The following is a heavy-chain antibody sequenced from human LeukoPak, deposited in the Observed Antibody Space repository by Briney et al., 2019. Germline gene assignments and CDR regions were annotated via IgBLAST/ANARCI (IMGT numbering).Heavy chain of an antibody. V-gene: IGHV3-74*01. Sequence: PGGSLRLSCVASGFTFSSYWMHWVRQDPRKGLVWVSRINGDGRNINYADSVRGRFTISRDNAKNTLYLQMNTLRVEDTAVYYCTTGRYWDGEYFQHWGQGTLVTVSS. J-gene: IGHJ1*01. CDR3: TTGRYWDGEYFQH. D-gene: IGHD1-14*01. CDR2: INGDGRNI. CDR1: GFTFSSYW.